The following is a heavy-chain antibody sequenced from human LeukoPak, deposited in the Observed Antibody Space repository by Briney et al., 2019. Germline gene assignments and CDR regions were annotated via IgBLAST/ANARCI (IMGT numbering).Heavy chain of an antibody. J-gene: IGHJ6*03. CDR3: AKEGRPIVGADYYYYYMDV. V-gene: IGHV3-48*01. CDR1: GFTFSSYS. CDR2: ISTSSTTI. D-gene: IGHD1-26*01. Sequence: GGSLRLSCAASGFTFSSYSVTWVRQAPGKGLEWVWYISTSSTTIYYTDSVKGRFTISRDNSKNTLYLQMNSLRAEDTAVYYCAKEGRPIVGADYYYYYMDVWGKGTTVTVSS.